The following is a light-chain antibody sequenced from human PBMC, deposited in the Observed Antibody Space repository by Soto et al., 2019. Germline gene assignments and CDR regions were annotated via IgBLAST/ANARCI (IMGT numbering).Light chain of an antibody. V-gene: IGLV4-69*01. CDR2: LNSDGSH. Sequence: QPVLTQSPSASASLGASVKLTCTLSSGHSSYAIAWHQQQPEKGPRYLMKLNSDGSHSKGDGIPDRFSGSSSGAERYLTISSLQSEDEADYYCQTWCTGSHYVFGTGTKLTVL. CDR1: SGHSSYA. J-gene: IGLJ1*01. CDR3: QTWCTGSHYV.